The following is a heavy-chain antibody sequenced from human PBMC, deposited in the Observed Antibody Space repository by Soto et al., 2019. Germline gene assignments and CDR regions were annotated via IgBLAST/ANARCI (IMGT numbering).Heavy chain of an antibody. D-gene: IGHD5-18*01. CDR2: IYYSGST. CDR1: GGSVSSGSYY. J-gene: IGHJ3*02. V-gene: IGHV4-61*01. CDR3: AREVDTDVGGRGGDDAFDI. Sequence: PSETLSLTCTVSGGSVSSGSYYWSWIRQPPGKGLEWIGYIYYSGSTNSHPSLKSRVSISVDMSKNQFSLELSSVTAADTAMYYCAREVDTDVGGRGGDDAFDIGGPGTKVTVS.